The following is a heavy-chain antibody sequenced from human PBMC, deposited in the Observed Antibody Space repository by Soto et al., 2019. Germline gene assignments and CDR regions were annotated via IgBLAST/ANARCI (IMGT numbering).Heavy chain of an antibody. J-gene: IGHJ4*02. D-gene: IGHD6-19*01. V-gene: IGHV3-23*01. Sequence: EVQLLESGGGLVQPGVSLILSCAASGFTFSSYAMSWVRQSPGKGLECVSTISGSDGSTYYADSVKGRFTISRDNSKNTLYLQMNSLRAEDTAVYYCAKEYSSGWYYFDYWCQGTLVTVSS. CDR2: ISGSDGST. CDR3: AKEYSSGWYYFDY. CDR1: GFTFSSYA.